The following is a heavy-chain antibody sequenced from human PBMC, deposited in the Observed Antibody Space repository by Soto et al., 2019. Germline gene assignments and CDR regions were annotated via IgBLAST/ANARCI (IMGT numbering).Heavy chain of an antibody. CDR1: GYTFTSYG. Sequence: QVHLVQSGAEVKKPGASVKVSCKASGYTFTSYGITWVRQAPGQGLEWMGWISAHNGNTDYAQKLQGRVIVTRDTARGTAYMELRSRGSDDTAVYYCARGRYGDYWGQGALVTVSS. CDR3: ARGRYGDY. V-gene: IGHV1-18*01. D-gene: IGHD1-1*01. CDR2: ISAHNGNT. J-gene: IGHJ4*02.